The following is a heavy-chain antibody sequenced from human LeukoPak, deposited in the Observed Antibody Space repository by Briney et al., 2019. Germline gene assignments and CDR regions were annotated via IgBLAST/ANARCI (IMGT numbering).Heavy chain of an antibody. V-gene: IGHV1-69*04. Sequence: ASVKISCKASEGTFSSYAISWVRQAPGQGLEWMGRIIPIFGIANYAQKFQGRVTITADKSTSTAYMELSSLRSEDTAVYYCARDSDSSGYYYDYWGQGTLVTVSS. CDR1: EGTFSSYA. J-gene: IGHJ4*02. D-gene: IGHD3-22*01. CDR2: IIPIFGIA. CDR3: ARDSDSSGYYYDY.